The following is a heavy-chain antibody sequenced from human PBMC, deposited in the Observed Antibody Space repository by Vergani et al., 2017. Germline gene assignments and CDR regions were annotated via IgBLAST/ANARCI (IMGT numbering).Heavy chain of an antibody. D-gene: IGHD2-8*01. J-gene: IGHJ3*02. CDR3: TSYCSNGVCYTHAFDI. Sequence: EELLVQSGGGLVQPGGSLKLSCVASGFTFSGSAIHWVRQSSGKGLEWVGRIRSKANSYATAYAASVKGRFTISRDDSKNTAYLQMNSLKTEDTAVYYCTSYCSNGVCYTHAFDIWGQGTMVTVSS. CDR1: GFTFSGSA. V-gene: IGHV3-73*02. CDR2: IRSKANSYAT.